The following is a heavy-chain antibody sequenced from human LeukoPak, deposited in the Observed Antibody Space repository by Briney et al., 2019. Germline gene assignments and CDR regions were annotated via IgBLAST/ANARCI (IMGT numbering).Heavy chain of an antibody. CDR3: ASGRGYSGYDWGGY. CDR2: ISYDGSNK. J-gene: IGHJ4*02. D-gene: IGHD5-12*01. CDR1: GFTFSSYA. V-gene: IGHV3-30-3*01. Sequence: PGRSLRLSCAASGFTFSSYAMHWVRQAPGKGLEGVAVISYDGSNKYYADSVKGRFTISRDNSKNTLYLQMNSLRAEDTAVYYCASGRGYSGYDWGGYWGQGTLVTVPS.